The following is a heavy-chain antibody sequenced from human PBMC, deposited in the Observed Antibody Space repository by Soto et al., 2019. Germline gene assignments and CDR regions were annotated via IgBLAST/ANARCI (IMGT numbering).Heavy chain of an antibody. CDR1: GYSFTSYW. D-gene: IGHD3-10*01. Sequence: GESLKISCKGSGYSFTSYWIGWVRQMPGKGLECMGIIYPGDSDTRYSPSFQGQVTISADKSISTAYLQWSSLKASDTAMYYCARQSTMVRGVTNYYYYYGMDVWGQGTTVTVSS. CDR2: IYPGDSDT. CDR3: ARQSTMVRGVTNYYYYYGMDV. V-gene: IGHV5-51*01. J-gene: IGHJ6*02.